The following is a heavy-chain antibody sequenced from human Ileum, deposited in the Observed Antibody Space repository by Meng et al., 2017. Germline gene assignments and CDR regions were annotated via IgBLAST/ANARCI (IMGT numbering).Heavy chain of an antibody. V-gene: IGHV3-33*01. J-gene: IGHJ5*02. CDR1: GSPFGASG. D-gene: IGHD5-18*01. Sequence: LVALGGSVVQPGSSVVLSCAASGSPFGASGMRLVRQAPGKGLEWVAMIWSDGRSQYYSASVKGRFTISRDNSKNMVYLQMSGLRAEDTALYYCARDKGVTALDQWGQGSLVTVSS. CDR3: ARDKGVTALDQ. CDR2: IWSDGRSQ.